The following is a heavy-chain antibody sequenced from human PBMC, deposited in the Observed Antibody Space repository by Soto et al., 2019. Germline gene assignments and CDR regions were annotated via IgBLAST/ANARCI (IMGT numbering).Heavy chain of an antibody. J-gene: IGHJ4*02. CDR2: ISSSSRII. V-gene: IGHV3-48*02. D-gene: IGHD6-19*01. CDR1: GFLFSDYG. CDR3: ARGARLLYDSEWYGPFDY. Sequence: PGGSLRLSCAASGFLFSDYGMNWVRQAPGKGLEWLSYISSSSRIIYYVDSIQGRFTISRDNAKNSLYLQVNSLRDEDTAVYYCARGARLLYDSEWYGPFDYWGQGALVTVSS.